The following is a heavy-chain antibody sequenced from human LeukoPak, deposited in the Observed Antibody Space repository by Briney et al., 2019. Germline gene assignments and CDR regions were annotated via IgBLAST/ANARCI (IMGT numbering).Heavy chain of an antibody. J-gene: IGHJ3*02. CDR3: ARMAYSNDDDDAFDI. CDR2: MNPNSGNT. Sequence: ASVKVSCKASGYTFTSYDINWVRQATGQGLEWMGWMNPNSGNTGYAQKFQGRVTITRNTSISTAYMELSSLRSEDTAMYYCARMAYSNDDDDAFDIWGQGTMVTVSS. CDR1: GYTFTSYD. D-gene: IGHD4-11*01. V-gene: IGHV1-8*03.